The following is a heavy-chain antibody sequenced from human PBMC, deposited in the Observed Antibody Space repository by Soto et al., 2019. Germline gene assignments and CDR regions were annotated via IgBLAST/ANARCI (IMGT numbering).Heavy chain of an antibody. D-gene: IGHD3-16*02. CDR1: GYIFVNYG. Sequence: QVQLEQSGDEVKKPGASVKVSCKASGYIFVNYGIAWVRQAPGQGLEWLGWISPYTGNTYYATKVQGRLTLTTDTSKSTSFMGPGEPTSAGTGVYYCAIGDLFVTPTPQDGWGQGTTVTVSS. J-gene: IGHJ6*02. V-gene: IGHV1-18*01. CDR3: AIGDLFVTPTPQDG. CDR2: ISPYTGNT.